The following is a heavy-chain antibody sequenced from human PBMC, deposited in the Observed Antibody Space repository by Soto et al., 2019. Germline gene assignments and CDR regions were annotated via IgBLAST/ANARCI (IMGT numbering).Heavy chain of an antibody. CDR1: GGSITSSSYY. J-gene: IGHJ4*02. CDR3: ASPAGADYTFDY. Sequence: SETLSLTCAVSGGSITSSSYYWGWIRQAPGRGLEWIGTIYYRGNTYYNPSLGSRVTISADTSKNQLSLNLRSVTAADTAVYYCASPAGADYTFDYWGQGILVTVSS. D-gene: IGHD4-4*01. CDR2: IYYRGNT. V-gene: IGHV4-39*01.